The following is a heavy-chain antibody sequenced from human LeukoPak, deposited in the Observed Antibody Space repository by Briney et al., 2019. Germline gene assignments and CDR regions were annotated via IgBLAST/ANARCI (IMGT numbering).Heavy chain of an antibody. V-gene: IGHV4-31*03. J-gene: IGHJ6*02. CDR2: IYYSGST. CDR3: ARSEARPFYYYYYGMDV. CDR1: GGSISSGGYY. Sequence: SQTLSLTCTVSGGSISSGGYYWSWIRQHPGKGLEWIGYIYYSGSTYYNPSLKSRVTISVDTSKNQFSLKLSSVTAADTAVYYCARSEARPFYYYYYGMDVWGQGTTVTVSS. D-gene: IGHD6-6*01.